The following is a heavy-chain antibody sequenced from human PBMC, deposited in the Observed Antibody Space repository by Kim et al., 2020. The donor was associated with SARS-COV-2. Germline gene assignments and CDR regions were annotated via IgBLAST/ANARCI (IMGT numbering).Heavy chain of an antibody. V-gene: IGHV3-21*01. CDR2: ISSSSSYI. CDR3: ARDGLRYFDWSSV. D-gene: IGHD3-9*01. J-gene: IGHJ4*02. CDR1: GFTFSSYS. Sequence: GGSLRLSCAASGFTFSSYSMNWVRQAPGKGLEWVSSISSSSSYIYYADSVKGRFTISRDNAKNSLYLQMNSLRAEDTAVYYCARDGLRYFDWSSVWGQGTLVTVSS.